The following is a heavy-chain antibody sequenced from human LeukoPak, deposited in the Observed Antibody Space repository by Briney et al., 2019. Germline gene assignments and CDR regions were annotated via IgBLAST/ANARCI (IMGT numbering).Heavy chain of an antibody. CDR1: GASISSSNYS. V-gene: IGHV4-39*01. CDR3: ARNREQWVVRDFDY. Sequence: PSETLSLTCTVSGASISSSNYSWGWIRQPPGKGLEWIGNIYYSGTTYYNPSLKSRVTISADTSKNQFSLKLSSVTAADTAVYYCARNREQWVVRDFDYWGQGTLVTVSS. CDR2: IYYSGTT. D-gene: IGHD6-19*01. J-gene: IGHJ4*02.